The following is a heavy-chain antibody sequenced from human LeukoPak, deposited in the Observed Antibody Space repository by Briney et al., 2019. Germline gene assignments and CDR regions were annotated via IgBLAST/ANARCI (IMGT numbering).Heavy chain of an antibody. D-gene: IGHD6-6*01. J-gene: IGHJ6*03. V-gene: IGHV3-43*01. CDR3: ARADPSSSPYYYYYYMDV. Sequence: GGSLRLSCAASGLIFDDYTMHWVRQAPGKGLEWVSLISRNGAATKYADSVRGRFTVSRDNSKNSLYLQMNSLRAEDTAVYYCARADPSSSPYYYYYYMDVWGKGTTVTVSS. CDR2: ISRNGAAT. CDR1: GLIFDDYT.